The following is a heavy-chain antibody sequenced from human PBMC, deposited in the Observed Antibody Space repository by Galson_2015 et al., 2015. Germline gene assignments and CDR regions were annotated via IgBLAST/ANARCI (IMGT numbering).Heavy chain of an antibody. CDR1: GVSITNSY. CDR3: ARDAGFGPGSYDY. J-gene: IGHJ4*02. Sequence: SETLSLTCSVSGVSITNSYWSWIRQPPGKGLEWIGYIYSSGTTNYNPSLKSRVTISVDTSKSQLSLNLRSVTAADTAMYYCARDAGFGPGSYDYWGQGTLVTVSS. CDR2: IYSSGTT. V-gene: IGHV4-59*01. D-gene: IGHD1-26*01.